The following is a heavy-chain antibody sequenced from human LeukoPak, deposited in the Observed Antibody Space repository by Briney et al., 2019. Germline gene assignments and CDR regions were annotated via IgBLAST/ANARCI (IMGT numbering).Heavy chain of an antibody. CDR3: ARDYVFRECSGSDFFFCY. CDR1: GVSLCCQV. J-gene: IGHJ4*03. V-gene: IGHV4-59*11. Sequence: SETLSPLFCLSGVSLCCQVWSSTRQPPGKGLEWIGYISHSGSTNYNASLKSRVTMSVDTSKNQFSLKLSSVTAADAAVYYCARDYVFRECSGSDFFFCYWGPGIPVTASS. D-gene: IGHD5-12*01. CDR2: ISHSGST.